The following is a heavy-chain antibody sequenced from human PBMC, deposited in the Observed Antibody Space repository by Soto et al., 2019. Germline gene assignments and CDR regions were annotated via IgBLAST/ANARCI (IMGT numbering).Heavy chain of an antibody. V-gene: IGHV3-74*01. J-gene: IGHJ6*02. CDR3: ARRIAARRSNYYYGMDV. CDR2: INSDGSST. D-gene: IGHD6-6*01. CDR1: GFTFSSYW. Sequence: LRLSCAASGFTFSSYWMHWVRQAPGKGLVWVSRINSDGSSTSYADSVKGRFTISRDNAKNTLYLQMNSLRAEDTAVYYCARRIAARRSNYYYGMDVWGQGTTVTVSS.